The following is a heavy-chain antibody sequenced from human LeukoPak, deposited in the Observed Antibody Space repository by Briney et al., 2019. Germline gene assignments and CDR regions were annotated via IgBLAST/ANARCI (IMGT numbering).Heavy chain of an antibody. V-gene: IGHV4-30-4*08. CDR2: IYYSGST. CDR3: ARETVGAPLVDY. Sequence: PSQTLSLTCTVSGGSISSGDDYWSWIRQPPGKGLEWIGYIYYSGSTYYNPSLKSRVTISVDTSKNQFSLKLSSVTAADTAVYYCARETVGAPLVDYWGQGTLVTVSS. D-gene: IGHD1-26*01. J-gene: IGHJ4*02. CDR1: GGSISSGDDY.